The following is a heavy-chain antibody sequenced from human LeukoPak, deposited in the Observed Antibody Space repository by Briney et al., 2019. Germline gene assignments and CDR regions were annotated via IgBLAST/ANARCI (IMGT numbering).Heavy chain of an antibody. Sequence: ASVKVSCKASGYNFTGNYMHWVRQAPGQGLEWMGWINPNSGATKYAQKFQGRVTMTRDTSISTAYMDLNRLTSDDTAVYYCARGYGDYVAWFDPWGQGTLATVSS. CDR2: INPNSGAT. CDR3: ARGYGDYVAWFDP. J-gene: IGHJ5*02. D-gene: IGHD4-17*01. V-gene: IGHV1-2*02. CDR1: GYNFTGNY.